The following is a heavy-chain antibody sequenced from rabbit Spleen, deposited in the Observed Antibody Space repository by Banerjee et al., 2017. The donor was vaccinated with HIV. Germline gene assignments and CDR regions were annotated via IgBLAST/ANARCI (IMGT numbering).Heavy chain of an antibody. V-gene: IGHV1S40*01. Sequence: QSVVESGGGLVQPGGSLKLSCKASRFDFSNYGVSWVRQAPGKGLEWIGCIGFGSTGNTYYASWAKGRFTISKTSSTTVTLQMTSLTAADTATYFCARSTYGYDDYGDLYYAAMDLWGPGTLVTVS. CDR3: ARSTYGYDDYGDLYYAAMDL. D-gene: IGHD2-1*01. CDR2: IGFGSTGNT. CDR1: RFDFSNYG. J-gene: IGHJ6*01.